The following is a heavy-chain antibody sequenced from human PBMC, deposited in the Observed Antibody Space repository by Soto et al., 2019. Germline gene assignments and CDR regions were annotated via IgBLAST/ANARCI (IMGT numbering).Heavy chain of an antibody. CDR3: ARGGTMALDY. Sequence: PVWSLRLSCSASLFTVSSNYMSWVRQAPGKGLECVSVIYSGGSTYYADSVKGRFTISRDNSKNTLYLQMNSLRADDTAVYYCARGGTMALDYWGQGTLVTVSS. D-gene: IGHD3-10*01. V-gene: IGHV3-66*01. J-gene: IGHJ4*02. CDR1: LFTVSSNY. CDR2: IYSGGST.